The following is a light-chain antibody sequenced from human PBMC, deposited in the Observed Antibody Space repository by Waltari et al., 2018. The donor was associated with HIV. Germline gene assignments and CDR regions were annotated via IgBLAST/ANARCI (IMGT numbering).Light chain of an antibody. V-gene: IGLV1-44*01. CDR3: AVWGDSLNGPV. CDR1: SSNNGSNT. CDR2: SIK. Sequence: QSVLTQPPSASGTPGQRVTISCSGSSSNNGSNTVNWYQQLPGTAPKLLIYSIKLRPSGFPDRFSGSKSGTSASLAISGLQSEDEADYYCAVWGDSLNGPVFGGGTKLTVL. J-gene: IGLJ2*01.